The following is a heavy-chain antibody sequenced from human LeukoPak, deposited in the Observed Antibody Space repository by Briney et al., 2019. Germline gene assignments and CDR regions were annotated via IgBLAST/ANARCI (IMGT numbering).Heavy chain of an antibody. V-gene: IGHV3-7*01. CDR3: ARSSGGYSISLYGNY. CDR1: GFTFSSYW. D-gene: IGHD6-13*01. Sequence: GGSLRLSCAASGFTFSSYWMTWVRQAPGKGLEWVANIKQDGSEKYYVASVKGRFTISRDNAQNSLYLQMNSLRAEDTAVYYCARSSGGYSISLYGNYWGQGTLVTVSS. CDR2: IKQDGSEK. J-gene: IGHJ4*02.